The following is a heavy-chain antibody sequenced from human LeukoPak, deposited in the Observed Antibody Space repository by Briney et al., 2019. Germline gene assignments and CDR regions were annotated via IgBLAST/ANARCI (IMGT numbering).Heavy chain of an antibody. CDR3: ARLHIPYYFDY. J-gene: IGHJ4*02. CDR1: GGSISSSSDY. CDR2: IYYSGST. V-gene: IGHV4-39*01. Sequence: PSETLSLTCTVSGGSISSSSDYWGWIRQPPGKGLEWIGSIYYSGSTYYNPSLKSRVTISVDTSKNQFSLKLSSVTAADTAVYYCARLHIPYYFDYWGQGALVTVSS.